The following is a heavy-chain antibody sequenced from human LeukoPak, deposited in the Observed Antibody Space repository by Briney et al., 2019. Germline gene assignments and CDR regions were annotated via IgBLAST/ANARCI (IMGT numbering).Heavy chain of an antibody. D-gene: IGHD3-16*01. Sequence: GGSLRLSCAASGFTFSSYAMSWVRQAPGKGLEWVSVISNSGGSTDYADSVKGRFTISRDNSKNTLYLQMNSLRVEDTAVYYCVCLGLGGLSLDWGQGTLVTVSS. CDR2: ISNSGGST. CDR3: VCLGLGGLSLD. V-gene: IGHV3-23*01. CDR1: GFTFSSYA. J-gene: IGHJ4*02.